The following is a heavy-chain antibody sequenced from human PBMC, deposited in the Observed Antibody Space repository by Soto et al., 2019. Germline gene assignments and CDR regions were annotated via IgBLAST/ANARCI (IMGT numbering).Heavy chain of an antibody. Sequence: GGSLRLSCAASGFTFSSYAMSWVRQAPGKGLEWVSAISGSGGNTYYADSVKGRFTISRDNSKNTLYLHMNSLRAEDTALYYCAQGQSGSFGGYYFDYWGQGALVTVSS. CDR1: GFTFSSYA. V-gene: IGHV3-23*01. CDR2: ISGSGGNT. D-gene: IGHD1-26*01. J-gene: IGHJ4*02. CDR3: AQGQSGSFGGYYFDY.